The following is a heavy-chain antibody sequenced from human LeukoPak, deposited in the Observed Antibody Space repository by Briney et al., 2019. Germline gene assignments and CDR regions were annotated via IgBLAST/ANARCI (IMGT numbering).Heavy chain of an antibody. D-gene: IGHD3-16*01. CDR3: ARRGFLDY. CDR2: TYNTGII. Sequence: SETLSLTCTVSGASISSYYWSWIRQPPGKGLEWIGYTYNTGIINYNPSLKSRVTISLDTSKNQVSLKLTSVTAADTAVYYCARRGFLDYWGQGTLVTVSS. V-gene: IGHV4-59*01. CDR1: GASISSYY. J-gene: IGHJ4*02.